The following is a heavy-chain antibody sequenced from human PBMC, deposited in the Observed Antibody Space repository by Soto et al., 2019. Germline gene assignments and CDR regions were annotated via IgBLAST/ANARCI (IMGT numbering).Heavy chain of an antibody. D-gene: IGHD6-6*01. CDR3: ARGSPGTLAAHSRIDP. J-gene: IGHJ5*02. CDR2: IIPIFGTA. CDR1: GGTFSSYA. V-gene: IGHV1-69*13. Sequence: ASVKVSCKASGGTFSSYAISWVRQAPGQGLEWMGGIIPIFGTANYAQKFQGRVTITADESTSTAYMELSSLRSEDTAVYYCARGSPGTLAAHSRIDPWGLGSLGTICS.